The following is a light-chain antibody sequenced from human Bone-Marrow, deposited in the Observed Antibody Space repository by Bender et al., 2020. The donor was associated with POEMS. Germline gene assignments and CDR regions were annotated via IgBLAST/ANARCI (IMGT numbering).Light chain of an antibody. V-gene: IGLV1-40*01. J-gene: IGLJ3*02. CDR1: SSNTGSGYD. CDR3: QSYDNSLGGWV. CDR2: GNT. Sequence: VLTQPPSVSVAPGQRVTISCTGSSSNTGSGYDVHWYQQLPGAAPKLLIYGNTNRPSGVPDRFSGSKSGTSASLAITGLQADDEGDYYCQSYDNSLGGWVFGGGTKLTVL.